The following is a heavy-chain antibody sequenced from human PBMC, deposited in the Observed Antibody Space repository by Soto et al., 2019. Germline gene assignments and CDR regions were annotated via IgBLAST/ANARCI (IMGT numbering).Heavy chain of an antibody. J-gene: IGHJ4*02. CDR2: INPSGGST. D-gene: IGHD2-15*01. V-gene: IGHV1-46*01. CDR1: GYTFTSYY. CDR3: ARGRDLLQGHLVVVVAAIFDY. Sequence: ASVKFSCKASGYTFTSYYMHWVRQAPGQGLEWMGIINPSGGSTSYAQKFQGRVTMTRDTSTSTVYMELSSLRSEDTAVYYCARGRDLLQGHLVVVVAAIFDYWGQGTLVTVSS.